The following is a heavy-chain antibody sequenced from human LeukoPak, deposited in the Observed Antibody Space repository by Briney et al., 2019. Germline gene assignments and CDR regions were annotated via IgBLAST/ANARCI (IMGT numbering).Heavy chain of an antibody. CDR2: INHSGST. J-gene: IGHJ4*02. V-gene: IGHV4-34*01. CDR1: GGSFSGYY. D-gene: IGHD3-22*01. Sequence: SETLSLTCAVYGGSFSGYYWSWIRQPPGKGLEWIGEINHSGSTNYNPSLKSRVTISVDTSKKQFSLKLCSATAADTAVYYCVTYYFDSSGPKKNYWGQGTLVTVSS. CDR3: VTYYFDSSGPKKNY.